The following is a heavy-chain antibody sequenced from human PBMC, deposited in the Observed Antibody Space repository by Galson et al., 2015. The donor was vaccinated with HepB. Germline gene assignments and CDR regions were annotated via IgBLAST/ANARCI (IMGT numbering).Heavy chain of an antibody. CDR2: ISSSSSYI. D-gene: IGHD3-22*01. CDR1: GFTFSSYS. J-gene: IGHJ4*02. Sequence: SLRLSCAASGFTFSSYSMNWVRQAPGKGLEWVSSISSSSSYIYYADSVKGRFTISRDNAKNSLYLQMNSLRAEDTAVYYCARDTVPQYYYDSSGYSDYWGQGTLVTVSS. V-gene: IGHV3-21*01. CDR3: ARDTVPQYYYDSSGYSDY.